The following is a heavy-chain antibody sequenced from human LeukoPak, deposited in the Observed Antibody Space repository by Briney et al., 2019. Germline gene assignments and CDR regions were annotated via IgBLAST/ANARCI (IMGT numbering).Heavy chain of an antibody. J-gene: IGHJ3*02. V-gene: IGHV1-46*01. CDR2: INPSGGNT. D-gene: IGHD1-26*01. Sequence: GASVKVSCKASGYTFTSYYMHRVRQAPGQGLEWMGIINPSGGNTNYAQKFQERVTITRDMSTSTAYMELSSLRSEDTAVYHCAADRGSPGAFDIWGQGTMVTVSS. CDR1: GYTFTSYY. CDR3: AADRGSPGAFDI.